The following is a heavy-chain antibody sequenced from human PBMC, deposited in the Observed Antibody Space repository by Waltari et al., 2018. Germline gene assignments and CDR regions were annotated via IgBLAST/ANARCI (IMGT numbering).Heavy chain of an antibody. J-gene: IGHJ5*02. CDR2: IYYSGST. D-gene: IGHD2-2*01. Sequence: QVQLQASGPGLVKPSETLSLTCTVSGGSISSYYWSWIRQPPGKGLEWIGYIYYSGSTNYNPSLKSRVTISVDTSKNQFSLKLSSVTAADTAVYYCARLEGYCSSTSCYNWFDPWGQGTLVTVSS. V-gene: IGHV4-59*08. CDR1: GGSISSYY. CDR3: ARLEGYCSSTSCYNWFDP.